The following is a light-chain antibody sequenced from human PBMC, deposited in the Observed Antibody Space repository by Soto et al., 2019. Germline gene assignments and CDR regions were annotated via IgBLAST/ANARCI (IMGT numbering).Light chain of an antibody. V-gene: IGLV2-23*01. Sequence: QSVLTQPASVSGSPGQSITISCTGTSSDVGTSNLVSWYHQCPGKTPKLMIYEGTKRPSGVSNRFSGSKSGNTASLTISGLQADDEADYYCCSYAGSTTHVIFGGGTKLTVL. CDR1: SSDVGTSNL. CDR2: EGT. CDR3: CSYAGSTTHVI. J-gene: IGLJ2*01.